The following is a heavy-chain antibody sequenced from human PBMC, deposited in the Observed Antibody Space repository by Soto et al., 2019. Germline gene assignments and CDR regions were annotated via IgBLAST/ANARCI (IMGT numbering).Heavy chain of an antibody. D-gene: IGHD4-17*01. CDR1: GGSFSGYY. J-gene: IGHJ4*02. CDR3: ATHPPYGPLDH. V-gene: IGHV4-34*01. CDR2: IYYSGNT. Sequence: SETLSLTCAVYGGSFSGYYWSWIRQPPGKGLEWIGNIYYSGNTNYNPSLKSRVTISVDTSKNQFSLRLTSVTAADTAVYYCATHPPYGPLDHWGQGTLVTVSS.